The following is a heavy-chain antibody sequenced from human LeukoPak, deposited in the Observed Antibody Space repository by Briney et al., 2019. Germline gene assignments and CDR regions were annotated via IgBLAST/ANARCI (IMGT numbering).Heavy chain of an antibody. V-gene: IGHV3-21*01. D-gene: IGHD6-13*01. CDR2: ISSSSSYI. J-gene: IGHJ4*02. CDR1: GFTFSSYS. Sequence: PGGSLRLSCAASGFTFSSYSMNWVRQAPGKGLEWVSSISSSSSYIYYADSVKGRFTISRDNAKNSLYLQMNSLRAEDTAVYYCARNLAAAGTYTDDYWGQGTLVTVSS. CDR3: ARNLAAAGTYTDDY.